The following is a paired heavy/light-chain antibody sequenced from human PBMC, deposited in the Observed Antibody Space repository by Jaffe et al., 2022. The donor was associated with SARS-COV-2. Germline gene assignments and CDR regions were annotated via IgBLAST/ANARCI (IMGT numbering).Heavy chain of an antibody. CDR1: GVSVSNSAYY. CDR2: SDYTGST. V-gene: IGHV4-39*01. Sequence: QPQLQESGPGLVKPSETLSLTCTVSGVSVSNSAYYWGWIRQPPGKGLEWIGSSDYTGSTSYNPSLKSRVTISVDTSKNQFSLKLRSVTAADTAFYYCARPRLGFFDWLTWGQGTLVTVSS. J-gene: IGHJ5*02. CDR3: ARPRLGFFDWLT. D-gene: IGHD3-9*01.
Light chain of an antibody. V-gene: IGKV1D-12*01. CDR2: TAS. Sequence: DIQMTQSPSSVSAYVGDRVIITCRASQGISRWLAWYQQKPGKAPKLLIYTASSLQSDVPSRFSGSGSGTDFTLTISSLQPEDFATYYCQQTSGFPLTFGGGTKVELK. J-gene: IGKJ4*01. CDR1: QGISRW. CDR3: QQTSGFPLT.